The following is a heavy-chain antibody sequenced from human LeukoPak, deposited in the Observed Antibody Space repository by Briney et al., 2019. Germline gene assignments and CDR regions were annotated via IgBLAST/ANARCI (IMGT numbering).Heavy chain of an antibody. CDR1: GGPISSHY. D-gene: IGHD6-19*01. CDR3: ARYSTGWYDAFDI. CDR2: VYYSGST. Sequence: PSETLSLTCTVSGGPISSHYWSWIRQPPGKGLEWIGCVYYSGSTNYKPSLKSRVTISVDMSKNQFSLKLSSVTAADTAVYYCARYSTGWYDAFDIWGQGTMVTVSS. J-gene: IGHJ3*02. V-gene: IGHV4-59*11.